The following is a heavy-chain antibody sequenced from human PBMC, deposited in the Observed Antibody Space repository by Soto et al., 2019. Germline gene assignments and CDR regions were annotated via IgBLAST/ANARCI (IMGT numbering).Heavy chain of an antibody. CDR2: ISSSGSSI. D-gene: IGHD2-15*01. V-gene: IGHV3-48*03. CDR1: GFTFSSYE. CDR3: ARDTWAGGGSLPFDY. Sequence: LRLSCAASGFTFSSYEMNWVRQAPGKGLEWVSYISSSGSSIYYADSVKGRFTISRDNAKNSVYLQMNSLRAEDTAVYYCARDTWAGGGSLPFDYWGQGTLVTVSS. J-gene: IGHJ4*02.